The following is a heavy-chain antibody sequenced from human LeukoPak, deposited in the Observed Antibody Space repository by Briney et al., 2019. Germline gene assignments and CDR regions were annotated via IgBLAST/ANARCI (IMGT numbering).Heavy chain of an antibody. J-gene: IGHJ4*02. D-gene: IGHD3-3*01. Sequence: SQTLSLTCAISGDSVSSNSAAWNWIRQSPSRGLEWLGRTYYRSKWYYDYALSVKSRITINPDTSKNQFSLKLSSVTAADTAVYYCARSISNYDFWSGLKYYFDYWGQGTLVTVSS. CDR2: TYYRSKWYY. CDR1: GDSVSSNSAA. CDR3: ARSISNYDFWSGLKYYFDY. V-gene: IGHV6-1*01.